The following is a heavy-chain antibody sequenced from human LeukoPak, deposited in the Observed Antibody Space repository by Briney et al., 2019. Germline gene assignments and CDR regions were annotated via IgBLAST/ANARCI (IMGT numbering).Heavy chain of an antibody. CDR2: TSYDGSNK. D-gene: IGHD3-10*01. CDR3: ARDWTYYYGSGSYFDY. Sequence: GGSLRLSCAASGFTFSSYAMHWVRQAPGKGLEWVAVTSYDGSNKYYADSVKGRFTFSRDNSKNTLYVQMNSLSAEDTAVYYCARDWTYYYGSGSYFDYWGQGTLVTVSS. CDR1: GFTFSSYA. J-gene: IGHJ4*02. V-gene: IGHV3-30-3*01.